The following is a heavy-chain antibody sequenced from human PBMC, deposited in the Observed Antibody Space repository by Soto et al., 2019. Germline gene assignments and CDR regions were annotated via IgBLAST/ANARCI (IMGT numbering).Heavy chain of an antibody. D-gene: IGHD2-15*01. CDR2: ISTYNGNT. CDR1: GYTFTTYG. Sequence: QVQLEQSGAEVKKPGASVKVSCKASGYTFTTYGITWVRQAPGQGREWVGWISTYNGNTNYAHNLQGRITMTTDTFTSTGYMELRTLRSDDTAVYYCARAYRYCSGGDCGPCGSGFDSWGQGTLVIVSS. J-gene: IGHJ4*02. CDR3: ARAYRYCSGGDCGPCGSGFDS. V-gene: IGHV1-18*01.